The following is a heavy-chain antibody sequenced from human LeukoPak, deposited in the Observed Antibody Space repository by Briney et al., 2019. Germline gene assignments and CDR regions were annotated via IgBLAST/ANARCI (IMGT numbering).Heavy chain of an antibody. CDR1: GGSISSYY. D-gene: IGHD1-1*01. J-gene: IGHJ4*01. Sequence: SETLSLTCTVSGGSISSYYWSWIRQPPGKGLEWIGYIYTSGSTNYNPSLKSRVTISVDTSKNQFSLKLSSVTAADTAVYYCARRTPGQYYFDYWGHGTLVTVSS. CDR3: ARRTPGQYYFDY. CDR2: IYTSGST. V-gene: IGHV4-4*09.